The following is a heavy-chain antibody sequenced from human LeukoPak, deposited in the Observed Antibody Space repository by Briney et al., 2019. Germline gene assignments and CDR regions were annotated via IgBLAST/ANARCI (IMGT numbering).Heavy chain of an antibody. Sequence: PGGSLRLSCAASGYTFSSYSMNWVRQAPGKGLEWVSSISSSSSYIYYADSVKGRFTISRDNAKNSLYLQMNSLRAEDTAVYYCARGGYGSGSYKRGSLFDYWGQGTLVTVSS. D-gene: IGHD3-10*01. CDR3: ARGGYGSGSYKRGSLFDY. CDR2: ISSSSSYI. J-gene: IGHJ4*02. V-gene: IGHV3-21*01. CDR1: GYTFSSYS.